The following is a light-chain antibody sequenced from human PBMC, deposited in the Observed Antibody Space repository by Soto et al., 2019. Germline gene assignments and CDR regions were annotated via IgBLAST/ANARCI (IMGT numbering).Light chain of an antibody. CDR1: QYINTR. Sequence: EIVLTQSPATLSSFPGDRVTLSCRASQYINTRLAWYQHRPGQSPRLLIYQTSLRAAGIPARFSGSGSGTEFTLSISSLQSEDFAVYYCQQYNNWPPGVTFGQGTRLEI. V-gene: IGKV3D-15*01. J-gene: IGKJ5*01. CDR3: QQYNNWPPGVT. CDR2: QTS.